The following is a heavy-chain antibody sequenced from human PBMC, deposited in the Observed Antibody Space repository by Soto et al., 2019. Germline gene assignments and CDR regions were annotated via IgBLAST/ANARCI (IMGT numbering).Heavy chain of an antibody. CDR2: ISGSGDNT. CDR3: AKVDGSSMGCPVDY. CDR1: GFTFSSYA. D-gene: IGHD2-2*01. J-gene: IGHJ4*02. Sequence: EVQLLESGGGLVQPGGSLSLSCAASGFTFSSYAMTWVRQAPGKGLEWVSVISGSGDNTYYADSVKGRFTISRDTSKSTLSLRMNSLRAEDTALYYCAKVDGSSMGCPVDYWGQGTLVTVSS. V-gene: IGHV3-23*01.